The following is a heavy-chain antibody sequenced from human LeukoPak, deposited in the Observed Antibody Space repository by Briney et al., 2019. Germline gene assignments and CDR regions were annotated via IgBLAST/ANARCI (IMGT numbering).Heavy chain of an antibody. CDR3: ARDRGEMATIWSYDY. Sequence: GASVKVSCKASGYTFTGYYMHWVRQAPGQGLEWMGWINPNSGGTNYAQKFQSRVTMTRDTSISTAYMELSRLRSDDTAVYYCARDRGEMATIWSYDYWGQGTLVTVSS. D-gene: IGHD5-24*01. J-gene: IGHJ4*02. V-gene: IGHV1-2*02. CDR1: GYTFTGYY. CDR2: INPNSGGT.